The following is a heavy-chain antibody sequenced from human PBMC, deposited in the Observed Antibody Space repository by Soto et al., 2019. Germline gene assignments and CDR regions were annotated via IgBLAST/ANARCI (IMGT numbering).Heavy chain of an antibody. Sequence: EVQLLESGGGLVQPGGSLRISCAASGFTFSSYAMNWVRQAPGKGLVWVSSISGSGGSTYYADSVKGRFTISRDNSKNTLYLQMNSLRAEDTAVYYCAIEEEGSGRYHNRLDYCGQGTRVTVSS. CDR3: AIEEEGSGRYHNRLDY. CDR2: ISGSGGST. CDR1: GFTFSSYA. V-gene: IGHV3-23*01. D-gene: IGHD3-10*01. J-gene: IGHJ4*02.